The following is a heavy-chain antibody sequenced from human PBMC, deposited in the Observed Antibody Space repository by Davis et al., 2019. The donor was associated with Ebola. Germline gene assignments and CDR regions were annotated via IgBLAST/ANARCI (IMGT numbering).Heavy chain of an antibody. J-gene: IGHJ4*02. V-gene: IGHV3-23*01. CDR2: IGGGGGSI. Sequence: GESLKISCAASGFTFSSSAMSWGRQAPGKGLEWVSSIGGGGGSIYYADSVKGRFTISRDNSKNTLYLQMNSLRAEDTAVYYCARDGDYWGQGTLVTVSS. CDR3: ARDGDY. CDR1: GFTFSSSA.